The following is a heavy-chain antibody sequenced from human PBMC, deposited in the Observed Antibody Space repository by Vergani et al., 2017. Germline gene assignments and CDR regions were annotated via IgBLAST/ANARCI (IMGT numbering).Heavy chain of an antibody. V-gene: IGHV4-4*03. CDR2: ICHTEDT. J-gene: IGHJ4*02. D-gene: IGHD2-2*02. CDR1: GDSISSNNC. Sequence: QVQLQESGPGLVKPPGTLCLTCAVSGDSISSNNCWTWVRQPPGKGLEWIGEICHTEDTKYSPSLKSRVTLSVDESRTLFSLRLNSVTAADTAVYYCATIGYRRWGYYFDYWGQGILCTVSS. CDR3: ATIGYRRWGYYFDY.